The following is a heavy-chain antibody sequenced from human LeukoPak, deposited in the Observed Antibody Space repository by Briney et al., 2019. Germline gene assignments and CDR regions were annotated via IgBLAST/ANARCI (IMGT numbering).Heavy chain of an antibody. V-gene: IGHV3-7*01. D-gene: IGHD3-22*01. Sequence: PGGSLRFSCAASGFTFSSYWMSWVRQAPGKGREGVANIKQDGSEKYYVDSVKGRFTSSRDNAKNSLYLQMNSLRAEDTAVYYCARQYYYDSSGYHYYYYYYMDVWGKGTTVTVSS. CDR2: IKQDGSEK. CDR1: GFTFSSYW. CDR3: ARQYYYDSSGYHYYYYYYMDV. J-gene: IGHJ6*03.